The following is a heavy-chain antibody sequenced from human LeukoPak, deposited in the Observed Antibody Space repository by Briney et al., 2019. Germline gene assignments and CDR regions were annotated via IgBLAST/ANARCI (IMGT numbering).Heavy chain of an antibody. Sequence: GASVKVSCKXSGGTFSSYAISWVRQAPGQGLERMGGISPIFGTANYAQKFQGRVMITTDESTSTAYMELSSLRSEDTAVYYCARGLAYCGGDCYSNYYYMDVWGKGTTVTVSS. D-gene: IGHD2-21*02. CDR3: ARGLAYCGGDCYSNYYYMDV. J-gene: IGHJ6*03. CDR2: ISPIFGTA. V-gene: IGHV1-69*05. CDR1: GGTFSSYA.